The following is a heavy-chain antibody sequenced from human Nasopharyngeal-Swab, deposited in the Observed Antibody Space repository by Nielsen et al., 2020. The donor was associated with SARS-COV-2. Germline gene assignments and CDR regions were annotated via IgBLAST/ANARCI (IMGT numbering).Heavy chain of an antibody. V-gene: IGHV4-34*01. Sequence: SETLSLTCAVYGGPFSGYYWSWTRPPPGKGLEWIGEINHSGSTNYNPSLKSRVTISVDTSKNQFSLKLSAVTAADTAVYYCARVPPIAVAGKGVDVWGQGTTVTVSS. J-gene: IGHJ6*02. CDR1: GGPFSGYY. CDR2: INHSGST. D-gene: IGHD6-19*01. CDR3: ARVPPIAVAGKGVDV.